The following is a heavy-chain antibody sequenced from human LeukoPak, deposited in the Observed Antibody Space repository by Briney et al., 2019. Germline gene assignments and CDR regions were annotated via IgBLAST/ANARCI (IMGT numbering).Heavy chain of an antibody. Sequence: SETLSLTCTVSGASISSYYWSWIRQPPGKGLEWIGYISYSGSTNYNPSLKGRVAISVDTSKNQFSLKLSSVTAADTAVYFCARHYPPDYTFDCWGQGTLVTVSS. V-gene: IGHV4-59*08. D-gene: IGHD4-11*01. CDR3: ARHYPPDYTFDC. CDR1: GASISSYY. J-gene: IGHJ4*02. CDR2: ISYSGST.